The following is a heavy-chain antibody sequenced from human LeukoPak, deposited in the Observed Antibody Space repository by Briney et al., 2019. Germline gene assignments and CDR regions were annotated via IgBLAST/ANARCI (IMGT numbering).Heavy chain of an antibody. Sequence: QPGGSLRLSCAASGFTFSNYLMHWVRQVPGKGLVWVSRINSDGSSTSYADSVKGRFTISRDNPKNTLYLQMNSLRAEDTAVYYCARVAYSSSWYVDYWGQGTLVTVSS. CDR1: GFTFSNYL. J-gene: IGHJ4*02. V-gene: IGHV3-74*01. D-gene: IGHD6-13*01. CDR3: ARVAYSSSWYVDY. CDR2: INSDGSST.